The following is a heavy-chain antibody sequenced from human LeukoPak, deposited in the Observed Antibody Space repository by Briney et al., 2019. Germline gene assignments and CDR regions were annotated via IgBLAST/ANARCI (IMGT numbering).Heavy chain of an antibody. J-gene: IGHJ3*02. Sequence: PGRSLRLSCAASGFTFSSHAINWVRQAPGKGLEWVAVIWYDGSERYYADSVKGRFTISRDNSRNTAYLQMNSLRVEDTAVYFCARDARRAFDIWGQGTMVTVPS. V-gene: IGHV3-33*01. CDR1: GFTFSSHA. CDR3: ARDARRAFDI. CDR2: IWYDGSER.